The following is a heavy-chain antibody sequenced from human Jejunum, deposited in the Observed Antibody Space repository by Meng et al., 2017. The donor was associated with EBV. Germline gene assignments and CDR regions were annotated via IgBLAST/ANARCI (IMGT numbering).Heavy chain of an antibody. D-gene: IGHD5-12*01. Sequence: QVQLQESGPGLLKPSEXLYPTCSVSGDSFSGYNYWTWIRQPPGKGLEWIGNMYYTGKAIYKPSLQSRVTISVDTSKNQLSLRVTSVTAADTAIYYCARGRGYDYGDSWGQGTLVTVSS. CDR2: MYYTGKA. J-gene: IGHJ5*02. CDR1: GDSFSGYNY. CDR3: ARGRGYDYGDS. V-gene: IGHV4-61*01.